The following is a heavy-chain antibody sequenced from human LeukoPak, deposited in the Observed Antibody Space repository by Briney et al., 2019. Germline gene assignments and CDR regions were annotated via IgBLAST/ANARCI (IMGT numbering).Heavy chain of an antibody. D-gene: IGHD6-6*01. V-gene: IGHV3-33*01. J-gene: IGHJ4*02. Sequence: PGRSLRLSCAASGFTFSSYGMHWVRQAPGKGLEWVAVIWYDGSNKYYADSVKGRFTISRDNSKNTLYLQMNSLRAEDTAVYYCARDRFGGSSDFDYWGQGTLVTVSS. CDR1: GFTFSSYG. CDR3: ARDRFGGSSDFDY. CDR2: IWYDGSNK.